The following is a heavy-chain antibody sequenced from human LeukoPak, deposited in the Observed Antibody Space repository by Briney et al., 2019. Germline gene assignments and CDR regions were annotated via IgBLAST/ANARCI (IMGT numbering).Heavy chain of an antibody. V-gene: IGHV3-66*02. Sequence: PGGSLTLSCAASGLTVTNNHMTWVRQAPGKGLEWVSVIQSRGSTYYRDSVKGRFTISRDNSNNTLYLQMTSLRADDTAMYYCARRAVTNQFDSWGQGTLVTVSS. J-gene: IGHJ4*02. CDR1: GLTVTNNH. D-gene: IGHD4-17*01. CDR3: ARRAVTNQFDS. CDR2: IQSRGST.